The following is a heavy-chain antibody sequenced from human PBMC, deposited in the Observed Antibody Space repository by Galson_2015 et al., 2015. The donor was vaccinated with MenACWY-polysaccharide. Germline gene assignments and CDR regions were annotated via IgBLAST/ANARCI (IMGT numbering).Heavy chain of an antibody. V-gene: IGHV3-49*04. CDR1: GFTFGDYA. D-gene: IGHD6-19*01. CDR2: IRSKAYGGTT. J-gene: IGHJ4*02. CDR3: TRDGAGGVPTVLSSGWY. Sequence: SLRLSCAASGFTFGDYAMSWVRQAPGKGLEWVGFIRSKAYGGTTEYAASVKGRFTISRDDSKSIAYLQMNSLKTEDTAVYYCTRDGAGGVPTVLSSGWYWGQGTLVTVSS.